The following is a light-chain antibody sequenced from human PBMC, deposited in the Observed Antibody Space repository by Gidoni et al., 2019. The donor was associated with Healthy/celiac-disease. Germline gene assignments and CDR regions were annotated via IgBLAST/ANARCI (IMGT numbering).Light chain of an antibody. Sequence: EIVLTQSPGTLSLSPGERATLSCRASQRVSSSYLAWYQQKPGQAPRLLIYGASSRATGIPDRFSGSGSGTDFTLTIRRLEPEDFAVYYCQQYGSSPSFGGGTKVEIK. CDR1: QRVSSSY. CDR3: QQYGSSPS. V-gene: IGKV3-20*01. CDR2: GAS. J-gene: IGKJ4*01.